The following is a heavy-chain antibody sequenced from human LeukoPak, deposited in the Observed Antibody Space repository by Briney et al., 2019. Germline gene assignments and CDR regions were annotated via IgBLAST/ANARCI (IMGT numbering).Heavy chain of an antibody. Sequence: GGSLRLSCAASGFTFDDYAMHWVRQAPGKGLEWVSGISWNSGSIGYADSVKGRFTISRDNAKNSLYLQMNSLRAEDMALYYCARLDYDILTGYPYYFDYWGQGTLVTVSS. CDR3: ARLDYDILTGYPYYFDY. D-gene: IGHD3-9*01. CDR2: ISWNSGSI. CDR1: GFTFDDYA. V-gene: IGHV3-9*03. J-gene: IGHJ4*02.